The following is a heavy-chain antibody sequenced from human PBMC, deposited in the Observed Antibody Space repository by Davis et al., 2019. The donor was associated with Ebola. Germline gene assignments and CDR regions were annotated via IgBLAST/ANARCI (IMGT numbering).Heavy chain of an antibody. D-gene: IGHD5-12*01. CDR2: TYYNSKWYN. V-gene: IGHV6-1*01. CDR1: GDSVSSGG. CDR3: ARGWLRSGFDY. Sequence: PSETLSLTCAISGDSVSSGGWNWIRQSPSRGLEWLGRTYYNSKWYNDYAVSVKSRITINPDTAKNQFSLQLNSVIPEDTALYYCARGWLRSGFDYWGQGAPVTVSS. J-gene: IGHJ4*02.